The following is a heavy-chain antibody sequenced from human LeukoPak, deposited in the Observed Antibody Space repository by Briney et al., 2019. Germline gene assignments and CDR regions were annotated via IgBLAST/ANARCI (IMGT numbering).Heavy chain of an antibody. CDR2: FDPEDGET. D-gene: IGHD4-17*01. J-gene: IGHJ4*02. Sequence: ASGKVSCQVSGYTLTELSMHRVRQAPGKGVEWLGGFDPEDGETIYAQKFQGRVTMTEDTSTDTAYMELSSLRSEDTAVYYCATEGVYGDHSVYFDYWGQGTLVTVSS. CDR3: ATEGVYGDHSVYFDY. CDR1: GYTLTELS. V-gene: IGHV1-24*01.